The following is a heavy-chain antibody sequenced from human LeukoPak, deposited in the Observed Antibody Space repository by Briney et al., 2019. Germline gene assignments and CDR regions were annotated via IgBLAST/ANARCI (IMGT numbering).Heavy chain of an antibody. V-gene: IGHV1-2*02. CDR3: ARGAAGYGSGSYYKGLGDV. CDR1: GYTFTGYY. Sequence: ASVKVSCKASGYTFTGYYMHWVRQAPGQGLEWMGWINPNSGGTNYAQKFQGRVTMTRDTSISTAYMELSRLRSDDTAVYYCARGAAGYGSGSYYKGLGDVWGKGTTVTVSS. D-gene: IGHD3-10*01. CDR2: INPNSGGT. J-gene: IGHJ6*04.